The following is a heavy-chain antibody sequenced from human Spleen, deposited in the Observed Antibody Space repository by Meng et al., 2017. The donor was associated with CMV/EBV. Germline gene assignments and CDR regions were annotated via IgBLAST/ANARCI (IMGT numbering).Heavy chain of an antibody. CDR3: ARDWALGCSSTSCYFP. V-gene: IGHV1-2*02. CDR2: INPNSGGT. J-gene: IGHJ5*02. D-gene: IGHD2-2*01. Sequence: ASVKVSCKASGNTFTGYYMHWVRQAPGQGLEWMGWINPNSGGTNYAQKFQGRVTMTRDTSISTAYMELSRLRSDDTAVYYCARDWALGCSSTSCYFPWGQGTLVTVSS. CDR1: GNTFTGYY.